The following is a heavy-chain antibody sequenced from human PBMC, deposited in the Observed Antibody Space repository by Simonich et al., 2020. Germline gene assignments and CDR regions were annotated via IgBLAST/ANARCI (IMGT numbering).Heavy chain of an antibody. Sequence: EVQLVESGGGLVQPGRSLRLSCAASGFTFDDYAMHWVRQAPGKGLEGVSGISWNSVSIGYADSVKGRFTISRDNAKNSLYLQMNSLRAEDTALYYCAKDMGYCSGGSCYYFDYWGQGTLVTVSS. CDR1: GFTFDDYA. CDR2: ISWNSVSI. V-gene: IGHV3-9*01. J-gene: IGHJ4*02. CDR3: AKDMGYCSGGSCYYFDY. D-gene: IGHD2-15*01.